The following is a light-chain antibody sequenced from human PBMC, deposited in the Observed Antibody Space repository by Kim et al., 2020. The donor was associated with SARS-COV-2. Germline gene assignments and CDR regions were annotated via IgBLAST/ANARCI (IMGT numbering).Light chain of an antibody. V-gene: IGLV2-8*01. Sequence: QSALTQPPSASGSPGQSVTISCTGTSSDVGGYNYVSWYQQHPGKAAKLMIYEVSKRPSGVPDRFSGSKSGNTASLTVSGLQAEDEADYYCSSYAGSNNFEVFGGGTQLTVL. J-gene: IGLJ2*01. CDR3: SSYAGSNNFEV. CDR2: EVS. CDR1: SSDVGGYNY.